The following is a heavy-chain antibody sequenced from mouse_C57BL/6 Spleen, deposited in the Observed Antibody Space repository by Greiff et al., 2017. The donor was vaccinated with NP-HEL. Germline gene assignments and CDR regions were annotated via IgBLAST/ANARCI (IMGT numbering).Heavy chain of an antibody. Sequence: EVQLQQSGPELVKPGASVKMSCKASGYTFTDYNMHWVKQSPGKSLEWIGYINPNNGGTNYTQKFKGKATLTVNKSSSTAYMQLRSLTSEESAVYYCAGYADASSYTDSMDYWGQGTSVTVSA. D-gene: IGHD1-1*01. V-gene: IGHV1-22*01. J-gene: IGHJ4*01. CDR1: GYTFTDYN. CDR2: INPNNGGT. CDR3: AGYADASSYTDSMDY.